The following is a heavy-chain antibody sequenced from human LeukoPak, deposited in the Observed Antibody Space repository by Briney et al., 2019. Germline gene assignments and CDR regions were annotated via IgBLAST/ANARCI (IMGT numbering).Heavy chain of an antibody. CDR1: GGSISSYY. V-gene: IGHV4-59*01. J-gene: IGHJ5*02. CDR3: ARGPIAVAGTGYNWFDP. CDR2: IYYSGST. Sequence: SETLSLTCTVSGGSISSYYWCWIRQPPRKGLEWMGYIYYSGSTNYNPSLKSRVTISVDASKNQFSLKLISVTAADKAVYYCARGPIAVAGTGYNWFDPWGQGTLVTVSS. D-gene: IGHD6-19*01.